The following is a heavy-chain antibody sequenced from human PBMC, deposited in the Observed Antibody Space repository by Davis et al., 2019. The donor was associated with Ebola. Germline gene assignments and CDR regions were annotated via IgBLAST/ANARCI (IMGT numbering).Heavy chain of an antibody. CDR3: AREPYGDYVPFFDY. CDR1: GYTFTSYA. J-gene: IGHJ4*02. CDR2: INAGNGNT. D-gene: IGHD4-17*01. Sequence: ASVTVSCKASGYTFTSYAMHWVRQAPGQRLEWMGWINAGNGNTKYSQKFQGRVTITADESTSTAYMELSSLRSEDTAVYYCAREPYGDYVPFFDYWGQGTLVTVSS. V-gene: IGHV1-3*01.